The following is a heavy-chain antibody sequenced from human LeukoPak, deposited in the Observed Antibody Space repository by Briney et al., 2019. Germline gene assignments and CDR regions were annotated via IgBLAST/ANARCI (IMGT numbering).Heavy chain of an antibody. J-gene: IGHJ4*02. Sequence: PSETLSLTCTVSGGSISSYYWSWIRQPPGKGLEWIGYIYYSGSTNYNPSLKSRVTISVDTSKNQFSLKLSSVTAADTAVYNCARDRDGSGLFDYWGQGTLVTVSS. V-gene: IGHV4-59*01. CDR2: IYYSGST. CDR3: ARDRDGSGLFDY. CDR1: GGSISSYY. D-gene: IGHD3-10*01.